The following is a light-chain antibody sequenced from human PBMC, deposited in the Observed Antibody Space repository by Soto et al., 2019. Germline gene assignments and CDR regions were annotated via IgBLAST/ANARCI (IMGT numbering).Light chain of an antibody. J-gene: IGKJ1*01. V-gene: IGKV3-20*01. CDR2: GAS. CDR3: QDNGRFRGA. CDR1: QSISNNF. Sequence: EDVLTQSPGTLSLSPGERATLSCRASQSISNNFLAWYQQKPGQAPRLLIYGASSRATGIPDRFSASGSGTDFTLTISRLEPEDFGVYYCQDNGRFRGAFGQGTKVEIK.